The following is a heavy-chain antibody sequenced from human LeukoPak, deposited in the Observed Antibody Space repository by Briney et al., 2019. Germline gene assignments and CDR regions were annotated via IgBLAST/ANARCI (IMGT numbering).Heavy chain of an antibody. CDR3: AHRRAGSGYYFDS. CDR1: GFSLSTRGVT. J-gene: IGHJ4*02. CDR2: IYWDDDK. V-gene: IGHV2-5*02. D-gene: IGHD3-22*01. Sequence: ESGPTLVNPTQTLTLTCTFSGFSLSTRGVTVGWICQPPGTDDEWLALIYWDDDKRYSPYMKSRLTITKDTSKNQMVHTMTSMDPVDTATYYCAHRRAGSGYYFDSWGQGTLVTVSS.